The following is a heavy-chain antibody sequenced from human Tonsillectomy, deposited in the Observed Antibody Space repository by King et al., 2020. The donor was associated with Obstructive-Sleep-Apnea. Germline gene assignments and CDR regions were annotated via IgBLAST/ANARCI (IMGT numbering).Heavy chain of an antibody. D-gene: IGHD6-13*01. CDR3: ARGLRLAAAIE. V-gene: IGHV4-4*02. CDR2: IYISGST. CDR1: GDSISSSYW. J-gene: IGHJ1*01. Sequence: VPLQESGPGLVKPSGTLSLTCAVSGDSISSSYWWIWVRQPPGKGLEWIGEIYISGSTNYSPALKSRLTKSGDKSKNQFSLRLSSVTAADTAVYYCARGLRLAAAIEWGQGTLVIVSS.